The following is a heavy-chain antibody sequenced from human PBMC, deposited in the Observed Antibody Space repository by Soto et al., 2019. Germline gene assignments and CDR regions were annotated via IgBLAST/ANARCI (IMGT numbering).Heavy chain of an antibody. J-gene: IGHJ6*02. Sequence: VQLLESGGGLVQPGGSLRLSCAASGFTFSSYAMSWVRQAPGKGLEWVSAISGSGGSTYYADSVKGRFTISRDNSKNTLYLQMNSLRAEDTAVYYCAKDLYAGTYYYYYYGMDVWGQGTTVTVSS. CDR3: AKDLYAGTYYYYYYGMDV. CDR2: ISGSGGST. CDR1: GFTFSSYA. D-gene: IGHD4-17*01. V-gene: IGHV3-23*01.